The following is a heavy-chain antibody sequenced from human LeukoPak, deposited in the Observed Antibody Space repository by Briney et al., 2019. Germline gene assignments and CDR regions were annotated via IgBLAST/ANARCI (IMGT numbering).Heavy chain of an antibody. Sequence: PGGSLGLSCAASGFTFSDSSMSWIRQAPGKGLEWVSYISDVGSTKYYADSVKGRFTISRDNAKNSLYLQMNSLRAEDTAVYYCASSSGWNIGYWGQGTLVTVSP. CDR1: GFTFSDSS. J-gene: IGHJ4*02. CDR2: ISDVGSTK. V-gene: IGHV3-11*01. D-gene: IGHD6-19*01. CDR3: ASSSGWNIGY.